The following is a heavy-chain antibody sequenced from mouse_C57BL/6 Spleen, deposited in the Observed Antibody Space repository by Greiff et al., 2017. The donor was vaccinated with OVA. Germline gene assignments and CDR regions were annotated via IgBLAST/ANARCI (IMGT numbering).Heavy chain of an antibody. CDR2: IAPNSGGT. CDR3: ARSPLRAPGAMDY. Sequence: QVQLQQPGAELVKPGASVKLSCKASGYTFTSYWMHWVKQRPGRGLEWIGRIAPNSGGTKYNEKFKSKATLTVDKPSSSAYMQLSSLTSEDSAVYYCARSPLRAPGAMDYWGQGTSGTVSS. D-gene: IGHD6-1*01. V-gene: IGHV1-72*01. CDR1: GYTFTSYW. J-gene: IGHJ4*01.